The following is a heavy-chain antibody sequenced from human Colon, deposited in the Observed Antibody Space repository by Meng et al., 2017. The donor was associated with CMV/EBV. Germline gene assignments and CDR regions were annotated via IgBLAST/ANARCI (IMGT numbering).Heavy chain of an antibody. D-gene: IGHD3-10*01. CDR2: LNPNSGDT. J-gene: IGHJ4*02. CDR3: ATISGGAFDF. V-gene: IGHV1-2*02. Sequence: RLWQWGAGVKKPGASVKVSCKTPGYTFTCYFMFWVRQAPGQGLEWMGSLNPNSGDTNSAQKFHGRLTMTRDTSIHTAYMELGSLRSDDTAVYYCATISGGAFDFWGQGTLVTVSS. CDR1: GYTFTCYF.